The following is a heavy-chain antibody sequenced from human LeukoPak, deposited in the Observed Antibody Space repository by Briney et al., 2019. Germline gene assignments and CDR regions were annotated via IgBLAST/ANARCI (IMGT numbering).Heavy chain of an antibody. D-gene: IGHD6-19*01. J-gene: IGHJ3*02. Sequence: PGGSLRLSCAASGFTFSSYWMHWVRQAPGKGLVWVSRINSDGSSTSYADSVKGRFTISRDNAKNTLYLQMSSLRAEDTAVYYCAREPAARGGRSIAVADDAFDIWGQRTMVTVSS. CDR3: AREPAARGGRSIAVADDAFDI. CDR2: INSDGSST. CDR1: GFTFSSYW. V-gene: IGHV3-74*01.